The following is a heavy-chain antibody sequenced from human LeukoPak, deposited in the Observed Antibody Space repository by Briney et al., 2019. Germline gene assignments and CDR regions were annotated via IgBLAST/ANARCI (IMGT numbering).Heavy chain of an antibody. D-gene: IGHD5-18*01. J-gene: IGHJ4*02. Sequence: GGSLRLSCAASGFTFSSYWMSWVRQAPGKGLEWVANIKQDGREKYYVDSVKGRFTISRDNAKNSLYLQMNSLRAEDTAVYYCARFRTAMQLWKGYYFDYWGQGTLVTVSS. V-gene: IGHV3-7*01. CDR2: IKQDGREK. CDR3: ARFRTAMQLWKGYYFDY. CDR1: GFTFSSYW.